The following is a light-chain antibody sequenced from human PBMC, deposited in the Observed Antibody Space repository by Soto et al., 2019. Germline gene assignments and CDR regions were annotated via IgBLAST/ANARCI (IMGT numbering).Light chain of an antibody. CDR2: DAS. CDR3: QQYNSYSKT. V-gene: IGKV1-5*01. Sequence: DIQMTQSPSTLSASVGDRVTITCRASQSIGTWLAWYQQRPGKAPNLLIYDASNLESGVPSRFSGSGSGTEFTLTISSLQPDDFATYYCQQYNSYSKTFGQGTKVEI. CDR1: QSIGTW. J-gene: IGKJ1*01.